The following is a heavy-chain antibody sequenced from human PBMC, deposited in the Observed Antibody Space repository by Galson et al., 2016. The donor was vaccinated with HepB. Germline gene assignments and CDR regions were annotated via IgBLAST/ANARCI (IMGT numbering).Heavy chain of an antibody. D-gene: IGHD6-6*01. CDR1: GFTFSSYG. CDR3: ARDSSLSARIYYSFYGLDV. J-gene: IGHJ6*04. V-gene: IGHV3-33*01. Sequence: SLRLSCAASGFTFSSYGIHWVRQAPGKGLEWVAIIWFDGSNKYYVDSVKGRFTISRDNSKNTVDLQMNSLRAEDTAVYYCARDSSLSARIYYSFYGLDVWGEGTPVTVSP. CDR2: IWFDGSNK.